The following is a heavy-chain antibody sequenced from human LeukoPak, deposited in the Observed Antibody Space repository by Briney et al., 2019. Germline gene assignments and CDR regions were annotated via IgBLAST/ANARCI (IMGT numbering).Heavy chain of an antibody. V-gene: IGHV1-18*01. Sequence: ASVKVSCKASGYTFTTYGITWVRQAPGQGLEWMGWINTYNGNTHYAQKVQGGVTMTTDTSTATAYMELRSLRSDDTAVYYCARSYDSSGNDAFDIWGQGTMVTVSS. CDR2: INTYNGNT. J-gene: IGHJ3*02. CDR3: ARSYDSSGNDAFDI. D-gene: IGHD3-22*01. CDR1: GYTFTTYG.